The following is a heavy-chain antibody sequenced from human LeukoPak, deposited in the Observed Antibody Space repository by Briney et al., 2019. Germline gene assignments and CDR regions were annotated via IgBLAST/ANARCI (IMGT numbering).Heavy chain of an antibody. D-gene: IGHD3-10*01. Sequence: PGGSLRLSCEASGFTFSTYSMNWVRQAPGKGLEWISFIRHDSSDIYYADSVKGRFTISRDNARNSLYLQMNRLRAEDTAVYYCARDCFGELIWGQGTLVTVSS. J-gene: IGHJ4*02. CDR2: IRHDSSDI. V-gene: IGHV3-48*01. CDR3: ARDCFGELI. CDR1: GFTFSTYS.